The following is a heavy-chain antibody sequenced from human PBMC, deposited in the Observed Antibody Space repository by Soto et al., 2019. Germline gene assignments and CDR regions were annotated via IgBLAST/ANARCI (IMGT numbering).Heavy chain of an antibody. CDR1: GFIFSSFW. Sequence: EVQLVESGGGLVQPGGSLRLSCGASGFIFSSFWMSWVRQAPGKGLEWVANINKYGSEKYYVDPVKGRFTISRDNAKNSLYLQMNSLRAEDTDVYYCVLLRGRYCSSTSCYDYMDVWGQGTRVTVSS. CDR3: VLLRGRYCSSTSCYDYMDV. V-gene: IGHV3-7*01. CDR2: INKYGSEK. J-gene: IGHJ6*03. D-gene: IGHD2-2*01.